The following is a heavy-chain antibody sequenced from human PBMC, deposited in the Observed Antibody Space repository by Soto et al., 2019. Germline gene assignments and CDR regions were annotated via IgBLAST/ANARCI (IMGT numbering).Heavy chain of an antibody. CDR2: IIPIFGTA. CDR3: ARHLGGNHYYYGMDV. V-gene: IGHV1-69*12. Sequence: QVQLVQSGAEVKKPGSSVKVSCKASGGTFSSYAISWVRQAPGQGLEGVGGIIPIFGTADYAQKFQGRVTITADESTSTAYMDLSSLRSEDTALYYCARHLGGNHYYYGMDVWGQGTTVTVSS. D-gene: IGHD3-16*01. CDR1: GGTFSSYA. J-gene: IGHJ6*02.